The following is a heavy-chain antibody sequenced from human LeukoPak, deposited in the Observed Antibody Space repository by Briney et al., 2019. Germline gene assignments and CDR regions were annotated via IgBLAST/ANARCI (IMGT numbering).Heavy chain of an antibody. CDR3: ARDPVVVVAATHYYYGMDV. D-gene: IGHD2-15*01. J-gene: IGHJ6*02. Sequence: SVKVSCKASGYTFTGYYMHWVRQAPGQGLEWMGGIIPIFGTANYAQKFQGRVTITADESTSTAYMELSSLRSEDTAVYYCARDPVVVVAATHYYYGMDVWGQGTTVTVSS. CDR2: IIPIFGTA. V-gene: IGHV1-69*13. CDR1: GYTFTGYY.